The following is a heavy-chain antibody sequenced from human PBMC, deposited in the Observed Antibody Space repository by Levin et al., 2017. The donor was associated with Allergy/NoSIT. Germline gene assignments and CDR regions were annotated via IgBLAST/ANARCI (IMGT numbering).Heavy chain of an antibody. V-gene: IGHV4-30-2*01. D-gene: IGHD3-9*01. Sequence: SETLSLTCAVSGGSINSGGYSWTWIRQPPGKGLEWIGYISHSGNTYYNPSLKSRVTISVDRSKNQFSLKLNSVTAADTAVYYCARGDDILTGSFDYWGQGTLVTVSS. CDR2: ISHSGNT. CDR1: GGSINSGGYS. CDR3: ARGDDILTGSFDY. J-gene: IGHJ4*02.